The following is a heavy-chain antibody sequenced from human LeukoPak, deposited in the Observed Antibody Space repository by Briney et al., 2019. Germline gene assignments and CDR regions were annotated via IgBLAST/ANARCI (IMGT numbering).Heavy chain of an antibody. CDR2: IYYSGST. V-gene: IGHV4-39*07. D-gene: IGHD6-13*01. CDR1: GGSISSSSYY. Sequence: SETLSLTCTVSGGSISSSSYYWGWIRQPPGKGLEWIGSIYYSGSTYYNPSLKSRVTISVDTSKNQFSLKLSSVTAADTAVYYCARRIGVVAAAGAGRRFDPWGQGTLVTVSS. CDR3: ARRIGVVAAAGAGRRFDP. J-gene: IGHJ5*02.